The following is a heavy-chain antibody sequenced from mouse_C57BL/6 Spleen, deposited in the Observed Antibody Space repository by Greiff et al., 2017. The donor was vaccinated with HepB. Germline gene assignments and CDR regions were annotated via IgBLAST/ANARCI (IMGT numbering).Heavy chain of an antibody. J-gene: IGHJ3*01. CDR3: TRRGTTVAWFAY. V-gene: IGHV1-15*01. CDR2: IDPETGGT. Sequence: VQLQQSGAELVRPGASVTLSCKASGYTFTDYEMHWVKPTPVHGLEWIGAIDPETGGTAYNQKFKGKAILTADKSSSTAYMELRSLTSEDSAVYYCTRRGTTVAWFAYWGQGTLVTVSA. D-gene: IGHD1-1*01. CDR1: GYTFTDYE.